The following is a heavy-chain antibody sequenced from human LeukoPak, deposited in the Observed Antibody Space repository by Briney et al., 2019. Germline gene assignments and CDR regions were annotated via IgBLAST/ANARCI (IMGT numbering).Heavy chain of an antibody. Sequence: SETLSLTCTVSGGSISSYYWSWIRQPPGKGLEWIGYIYYSGSTNYNRSLKSRVTISVDTSKNQFSLKLSAVTAADTAVYYCARVFRWFDPWGQGTLVTVSS. V-gene: IGHV4-59*01. CDR3: ARVFRWFDP. CDR1: GGSISSYY. J-gene: IGHJ5*02. CDR2: IYYSGST.